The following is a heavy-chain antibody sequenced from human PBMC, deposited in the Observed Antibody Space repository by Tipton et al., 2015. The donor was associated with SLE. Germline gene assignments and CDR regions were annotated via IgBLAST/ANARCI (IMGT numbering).Heavy chain of an antibody. D-gene: IGHD3-22*01. V-gene: IGHV4-34*01. CDR1: GGSFSGYY. CDR3: AGGGGYDSSGHRMSSYGMYV. CDR2: INHSGST. J-gene: IGHJ6*02. Sequence: TLSLTCAVYGGSFSGYYWSWIRQPPGKGLEWIGEINHSGSTNYNPSLKSRVTISVDTSKTQFSLKLSSVTAADTAVYYCAGGGGYDSSGHRMSSYGMYVWGQVTTVTVSS.